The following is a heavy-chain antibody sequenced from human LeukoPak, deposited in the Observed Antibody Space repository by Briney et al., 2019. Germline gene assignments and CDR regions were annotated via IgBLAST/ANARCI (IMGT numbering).Heavy chain of an antibody. CDR2: ISPNGGNT. CDR3: ARDYCRTTTCRLDY. CDR1: GFTFTNYG. J-gene: IGHJ4*02. Sequence: GGSLRLSCAASGFTFTNYGIHWVRQAPGKGLEYVSAISPNGGNTYYANSVKGRFTISRDNAQNSLYLQMNSLRAEDTAMYYCARDYCRTTTCRLDYWGQGTLVTVSS. V-gene: IGHV3-64*01. D-gene: IGHD2-2*01.